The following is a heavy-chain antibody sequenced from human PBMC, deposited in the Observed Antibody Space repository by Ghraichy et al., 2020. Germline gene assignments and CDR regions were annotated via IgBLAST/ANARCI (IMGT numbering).Heavy chain of an antibody. CDR1: GFDVSINR. Sequence: GRSLRLSCVGSGFDVSINRMSWVRQAPGKGLEWVSAIYSGGTTDYADSVKGRFTFSRDNSKNTVYLQMNSLRVDDTAVYYCARDLWAFDIWGQGTLVTVSS. V-gene: IGHV3-53*01. CDR3: ARDLWAFDI. CDR2: IYSGGTT. J-gene: IGHJ3*02. D-gene: IGHD2-21*01.